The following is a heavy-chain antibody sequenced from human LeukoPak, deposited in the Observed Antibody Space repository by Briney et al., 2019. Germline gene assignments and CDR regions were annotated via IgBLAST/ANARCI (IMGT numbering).Heavy chain of an antibody. CDR1: GFTFTTYG. V-gene: IGHV3-33*01. Sequence: GGSLRLSCAASGFTFTTYGMHWVRQAPGKGLEWVALIWYDGSSEYYAESVKGRFTISRDNSKNTVYLQMNSLRAEDTAVYYCARDRLSSSQNNYVDYWGQGTLVTVSS. CDR2: IWYDGSSE. CDR3: ARDRLSSSQNNYVDY. J-gene: IGHJ4*02. D-gene: IGHD6-13*01.